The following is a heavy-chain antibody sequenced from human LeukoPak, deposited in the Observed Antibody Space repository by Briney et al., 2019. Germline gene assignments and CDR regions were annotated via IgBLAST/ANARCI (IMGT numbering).Heavy chain of an antibody. Sequence: GGSLRLSCSASGFTFSSYNMNWVRQAPGKGLEWVSYISGSSTTIYYADSVKGRFTISRDNANNSLYLQMNSLRAEDTAVYYCAKVGASFYYGMDVWGQGTTVTVSS. CDR3: AKVGASFYYGMDV. V-gene: IGHV3-48*01. J-gene: IGHJ6*02. CDR1: GFTFSSYN. D-gene: IGHD1-1*01. CDR2: ISGSSTTI.